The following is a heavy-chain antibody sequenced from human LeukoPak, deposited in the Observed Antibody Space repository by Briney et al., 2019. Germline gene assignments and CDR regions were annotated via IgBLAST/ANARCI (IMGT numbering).Heavy chain of an antibody. CDR1: GYIFTGYY. J-gene: IGHJ4*02. CDR3: ARDERYSDADHHYPDLGY. D-gene: IGHD3-16*01. CDR2: INPNGGAT. V-gene: IGHV1-2*02. Sequence: ASVKVSCKASGYIFTGYYLFWVRQAPGQGLEWMGWINPNGGATRYAQKFQGRVTLTCDTSIRTTYMELNSLTSDDTAVYYCARDERYSDADHHYPDLGYWGQGTLVTVSS.